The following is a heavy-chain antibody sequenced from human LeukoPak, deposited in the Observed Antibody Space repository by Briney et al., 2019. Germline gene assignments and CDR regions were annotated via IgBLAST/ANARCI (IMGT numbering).Heavy chain of an antibody. Sequence: SETLSLTCSVSGGSISTYYWNWIRETPGKGLEWIGHISNGNTDYNPSLKSRVTISVDTSKNQFSLKLTSVTAADTAMYYCARDKAHTYGRYFDPWGQGALVTVSS. CDR1: GGSISTYY. V-gene: IGHV4-59*01. CDR2: ISNGNT. CDR3: ARDKAHTYGRYFDP. J-gene: IGHJ5*02. D-gene: IGHD5-18*01.